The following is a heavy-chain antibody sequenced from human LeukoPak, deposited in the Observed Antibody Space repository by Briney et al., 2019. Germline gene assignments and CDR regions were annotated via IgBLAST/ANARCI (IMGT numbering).Heavy chain of an antibody. J-gene: IGHJ4*02. CDR3: ARDRRNMYYYDSSGYTPNHDY. Sequence: SVKVSCKASGGTFSRYAISWVRQAPGQGLEWTGGILPIIGTANYAQKFQGRVTITADESTSTAYMELSSLRSEDTAVYYCARDRRNMYYYDSSGYTPNHDYWGQGTLVTVSS. V-gene: IGHV1-69*13. CDR2: ILPIIGTA. D-gene: IGHD3-22*01. CDR1: GGTFSRYA.